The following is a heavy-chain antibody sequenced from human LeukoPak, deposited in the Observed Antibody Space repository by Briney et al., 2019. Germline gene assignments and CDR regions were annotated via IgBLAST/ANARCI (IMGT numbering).Heavy chain of an antibody. D-gene: IGHD2-15*01. CDR1: GFTFSSYG. CDR2: ISYDGSNK. J-gene: IGHJ6*03. V-gene: IGHV3-30*18. CDR3: AKVGGLGYCSGGSCYQDGYYYYMDV. Sequence: PGRSLRLSCAASGFTFSSYGMHWVRQAPGKGLEWVAVISYDGSNKYYADSVKGRFTISRDNSKNTLYLQMNSLRAEDTAVYYCAKVGGLGYCSGGSCYQDGYYYYMDVWGKGTTVTVSS.